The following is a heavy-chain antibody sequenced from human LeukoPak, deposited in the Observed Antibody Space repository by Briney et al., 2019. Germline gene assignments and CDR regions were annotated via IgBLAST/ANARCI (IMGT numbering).Heavy chain of an antibody. CDR1: GFTFGSYA. J-gene: IGHJ4*02. CDR3: ARAPRSTIFGVVTPQGFDY. D-gene: IGHD3-3*01. CDR2: IYSGGST. Sequence: PGGSLRLSCAASGFTFGSYAMTWVRQAPGKGLEWVSVIYSGGSTYYADSVKGRFTISRDNSKNTLYLQMNSLRAEDTAVYYCARAPRSTIFGVVTPQGFDYWGQGTLVTVSS. V-gene: IGHV3-53*01.